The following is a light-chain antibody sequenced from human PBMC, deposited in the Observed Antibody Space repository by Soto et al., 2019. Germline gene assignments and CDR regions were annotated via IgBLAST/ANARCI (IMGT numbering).Light chain of an antibody. CDR1: QTIHSF. V-gene: IGKV1-5*01. CDR2: DAS. Sequence: DILMTQSPSTLSASVGDRVTITCRASQTIHSFLAWYQQKAGKAPKLLIYDASNLESGVPSRFSGSGSGSEFTLTVSSLQPDDFATFYCQQFHSFPWTFGQGTKVEI. J-gene: IGKJ1*01. CDR3: QQFHSFPWT.